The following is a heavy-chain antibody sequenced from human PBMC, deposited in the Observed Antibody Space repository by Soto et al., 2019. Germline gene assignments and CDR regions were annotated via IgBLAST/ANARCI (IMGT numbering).Heavy chain of an antibody. D-gene: IGHD3-9*01. J-gene: IGHJ4*02. CDR2: IIPMFGTA. CDR3: AGEVGGTGLHF. V-gene: IGHV1-69*12. CDR1: GGTFKNYG. Sequence: QVQLVQSGAEVQKPGSSVKVSCRTSGGTFKNYGFSWVRQAPGQGLEWMGGIIPMFGTANYGQIFQGRLTITADESTSTAYMELSSLKSEDTAVYYCAGEVGGTGLHFWGQGTLVIVSS.